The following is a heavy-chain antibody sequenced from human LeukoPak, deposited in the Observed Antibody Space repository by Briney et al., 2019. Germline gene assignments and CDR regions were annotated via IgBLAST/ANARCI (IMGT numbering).Heavy chain of an antibody. J-gene: IGHJ2*01. D-gene: IGHD3-22*01. CDR2: IYPGDSDT. CDR3: ARHVGIVVVADRYFDL. Sequence: PGESLKISCKGSGYSFTSYWIGWVRQMPGKGLEWMGIIYPGDSDTRYSPSFQGQVTISADKSISTAYLHWSSLKASDTAMYYCARHVGIVVVADRYFDLWGRGTLVTVSS. V-gene: IGHV5-51*01. CDR1: GYSFTSYW.